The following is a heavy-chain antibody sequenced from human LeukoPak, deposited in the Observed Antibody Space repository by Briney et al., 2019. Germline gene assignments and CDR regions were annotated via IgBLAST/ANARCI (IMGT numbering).Heavy chain of an antibody. J-gene: IGHJ4*02. D-gene: IGHD3-10*01. Sequence: ASVKVSCKASGGTFSSYAISWVRQAPGRGLEWMGWINPNSGGTNYVQKFQGRVTMTRDTSITTAYMELSKLRSDDTAVYYCTRADGFALDYWGQGTLVTVSS. CDR3: TRADGFALDY. CDR2: INPNSGGT. V-gene: IGHV1-2*02. CDR1: GGTFSSYA.